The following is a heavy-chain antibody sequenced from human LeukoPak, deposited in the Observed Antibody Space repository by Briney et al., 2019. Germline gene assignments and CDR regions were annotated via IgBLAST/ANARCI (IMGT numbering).Heavy chain of an antibody. J-gene: IGHJ4*02. CDR3: ASTIFGVVIMSFYFDY. Sequence: KPSETLSLTCTVSGGSISSSSYYWGWIRQPPGKGLEWIGSIYYSGSTYYNPSLKSRVTISVDTSKNQFSPKLSSVTAADTAVYYCASTIFGVVIMSFYFDYWGQGTLVTVSS. CDR1: GGSISSSSYY. V-gene: IGHV4-39*01. D-gene: IGHD3-3*01. CDR2: IYYSGST.